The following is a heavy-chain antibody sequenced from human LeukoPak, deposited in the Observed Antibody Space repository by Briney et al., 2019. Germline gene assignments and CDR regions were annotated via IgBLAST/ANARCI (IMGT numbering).Heavy chain of an antibody. CDR2: IYHSGST. V-gene: IGHV4-30-2*01. D-gene: IGHD3-10*01. Sequence: SQTLSLTCTVSGGSISSGGYYWSWIRQPPGKGLEWIGYIYHSGSTYYNPSLKSRVTISVDRSKNQFSLKLSPVTAADTAVYYCARELRKSVRRGSDYWGQGTLVTVSS. J-gene: IGHJ4*02. CDR1: GGSISSGGYY. CDR3: ARELRKSVRRGSDY.